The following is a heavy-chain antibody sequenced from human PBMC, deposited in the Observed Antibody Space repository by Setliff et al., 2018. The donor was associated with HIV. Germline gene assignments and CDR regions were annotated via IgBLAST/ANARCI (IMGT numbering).Heavy chain of an antibody. CDR1: GYTFSTYG. Sequence: GASVKVSCKASGYTFSTYGISWVRQAPGKGLEWMGWISAHNDVTHYAQHLQGRVTMTTDTSTSTAYMELRSLRSDDTAVYYCVRDRWKEQLVEGWFDPWGQGTLVTVSS. CDR3: VRDRWKEQLVEGWFDP. J-gene: IGHJ5*02. V-gene: IGHV1-18*01. CDR2: ISAHNDVT. D-gene: IGHD6-13*01.